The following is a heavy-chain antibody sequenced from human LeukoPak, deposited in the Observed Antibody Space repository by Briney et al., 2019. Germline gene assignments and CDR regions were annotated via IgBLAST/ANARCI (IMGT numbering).Heavy chain of an antibody. CDR1: GFTFSSYE. D-gene: IGHD2-2*01. CDR2: ISSRGSTI. Sequence: GGSLRLSCAASGFTFSSYEMNWVRQAPGKGLEWVSYISSRGSTIYYADSVKGRFTISRDNAKNSLYLQMNSLRAEDTAVYYCAREGGYCSSTSCHAGGYYYYYGMDVWGKGTTVTVSS. CDR3: AREGGYCSSTSCHAGGYYYYYGMDV. V-gene: IGHV3-48*03. J-gene: IGHJ6*04.